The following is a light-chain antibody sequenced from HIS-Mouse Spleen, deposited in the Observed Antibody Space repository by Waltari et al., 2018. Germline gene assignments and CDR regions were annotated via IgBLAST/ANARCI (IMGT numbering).Light chain of an antibody. J-gene: IGLJ1*01. CDR2: SNN. CDR1: SSNIGSNT. V-gene: IGLV1-44*01. CDR3: VAWDDSLNGPNYV. Sequence: QSVLTQPPSASGTPGQRVTISRSGSSSNIGSNTVNWYQQLPGTAPKLLIYSNNQRPSGVPDRFSGSKSGTSASLAISGLQSEDEADYYCVAWDDSLNGPNYVFGTGTKVTVL.